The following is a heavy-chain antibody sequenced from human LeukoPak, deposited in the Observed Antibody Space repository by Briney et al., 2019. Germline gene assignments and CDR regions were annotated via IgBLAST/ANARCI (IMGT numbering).Heavy chain of an antibody. D-gene: IGHD3-22*01. CDR2: ISYDGTNK. CDR3: ARDDSSGYSLDY. CDR1: GFTFSNYA. V-gene: IGHV3-30*03. Sequence: GGSLRLSCAASGFTFSNYAMHWVRQAPGKGLEWVTLISYDGTNKYYADSVKGRFTISRDNSKNTLYLQMNSLRAEDTAVYYCARDDSSGYSLDYWGQGTLVTVSS. J-gene: IGHJ4*02.